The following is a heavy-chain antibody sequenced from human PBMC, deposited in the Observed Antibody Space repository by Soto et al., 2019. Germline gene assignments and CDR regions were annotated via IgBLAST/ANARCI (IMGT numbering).Heavy chain of an antibody. CDR1: GGSISSGGYY. CDR2: IYHSGST. Sequence: PSETLSLTCTVSGGSISSGGYYWSWIRQPPGKGLEWIGYIYHSGSTYYNPSLESRVTISVDRSKNQFSLKLSSVTAADTAVYYCTRAGRRGHWFDPWGQGPLVTVSS. V-gene: IGHV4-30-2*01. CDR3: TRAGRRGHWFDP. J-gene: IGHJ5*02.